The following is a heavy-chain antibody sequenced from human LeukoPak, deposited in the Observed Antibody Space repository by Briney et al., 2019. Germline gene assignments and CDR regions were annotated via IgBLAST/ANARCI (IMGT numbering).Heavy chain of an antibody. CDR1: GFTFSNYA. D-gene: IGHD3-16*01. V-gene: IGHV3-15*01. Sequence: GGSLRLSCAASGFTFSNYAMSWVRQAPGKGLEWVGRIKSKTDGGTTDYAAPVKGGFTISRDDSKNTLYLQMNSLKTEDTAVYYCTTPPVLSMTTIDYWGQGTLVTVSS. CDR2: IKSKTDGGTT. CDR3: TTPPVLSMTTIDY. J-gene: IGHJ4*02.